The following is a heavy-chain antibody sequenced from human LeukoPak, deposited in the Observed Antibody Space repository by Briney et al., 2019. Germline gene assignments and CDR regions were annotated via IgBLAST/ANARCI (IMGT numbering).Heavy chain of an antibody. CDR2: IWYDGSNK. J-gene: IGHJ5*02. CDR3: AKSPLVVVITSWFDP. V-gene: IGHV3-33*06. Sequence: RSGGSLRLSCAASGFTFSSYGMHWVRQAPGKGLEWVAVIWYDGSNKYYADSVKGRFTISRDNSKNTLYLQMNSLRAEDTAVYYCAKSPLVVVITSWFDPWGQGTLVTVSS. D-gene: IGHD3-22*01. CDR1: GFTFSSYG.